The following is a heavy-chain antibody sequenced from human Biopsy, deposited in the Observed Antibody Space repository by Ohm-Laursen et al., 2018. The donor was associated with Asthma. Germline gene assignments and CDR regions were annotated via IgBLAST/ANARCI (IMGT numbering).Heavy chain of an antibody. CDR2: MYHSGSP. J-gene: IGHJ4*02. V-gene: IGHV4-39*01. D-gene: IGHD3-22*01. CDR1: GGSITSSSYY. CDR3: VRHQYSSSWSTFDY. Sequence: PSQTLSLTCTVSGGSITSSSYYWGWIRQPPGKGMEWIGSMYHSGSPYYHPSLKSRATISVDTSKNQLSLKMSFVTAADTAVYFCVRHQYSSSWSTFDYWGQGALVTVSS.